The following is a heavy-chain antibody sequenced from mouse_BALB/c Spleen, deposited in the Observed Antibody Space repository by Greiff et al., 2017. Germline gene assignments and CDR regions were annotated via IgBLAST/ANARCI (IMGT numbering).Heavy chain of an antibody. CDR3: ARGNDYDS. D-gene: IGHD2-4*01. CDR1: GFTFSSYA. J-gene: IGHJ2*01. CDR2: ISSGGSYT. Sequence: EVKLVESGGGLVKPGGSLKLSCAASGFTFSSYAMSWVRQTPEKRLEWVATISSGGSYTYYPDSVKGRFTISRDNAKNTLYLQMSSLRSEDTAMYYCARGNDYDSWGQGTTLTVSS. V-gene: IGHV5-9-3*01.